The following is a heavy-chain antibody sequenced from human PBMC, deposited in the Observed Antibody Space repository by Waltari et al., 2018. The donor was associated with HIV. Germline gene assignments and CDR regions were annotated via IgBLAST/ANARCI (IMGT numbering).Heavy chain of an antibody. V-gene: IGHV4-38-2*02. Sequence: QVQLQESGPGLVKPSETLSLTCTVSGYSISSGYYWGWIRQPPGKGLEWIGSIYHSGSTYYNPSLKSRVTISVDTSKNQFSLKLSSVTAADTAVYYCARSVDIVVVPAAIAFGYWGQGTLVTVSS. CDR3: ARSVDIVVVPAAIAFGY. D-gene: IGHD2-2*02. CDR1: GYSISSGYY. J-gene: IGHJ4*02. CDR2: IYHSGST.